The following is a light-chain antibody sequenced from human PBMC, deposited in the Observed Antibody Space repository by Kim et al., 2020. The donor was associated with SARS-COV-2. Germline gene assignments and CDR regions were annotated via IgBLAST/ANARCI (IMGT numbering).Light chain of an antibody. V-gene: IGLV2-11*01. Sequence: QSALTQPRSVSGSPGQSVTISCTGTSSDVGAYNRVSWYQQHPGKAPKLMIYDVSVRPSGVPDRFSGSKSGNTASLTISGLQAEDDADYYCCSDADSSTSYVFGSGTKVTVL. CDR2: DVS. CDR3: CSDADSSTSYV. J-gene: IGLJ1*01. CDR1: SSDVGAYNR.